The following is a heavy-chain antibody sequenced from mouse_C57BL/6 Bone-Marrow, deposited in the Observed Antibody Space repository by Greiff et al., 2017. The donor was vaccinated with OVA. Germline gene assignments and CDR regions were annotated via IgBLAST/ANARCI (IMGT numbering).Heavy chain of an antibody. CDR2: IDPETGGT. J-gene: IGHJ2*01. CDR1: GYTFTDYE. D-gene: IGHD1-1*01. CDR3: ARFGIDY. Sequence: QVQLKESGAELVRPGASVTLSCKASGYTFTDYEMHWVKQTPVHGLEWIGAIDPETGGTAYNQKFKGKAILTADKSSSTAYMELRSLTSEDSAVYYCARFGIDYWGQGTTLTVSS. V-gene: IGHV1-15*01.